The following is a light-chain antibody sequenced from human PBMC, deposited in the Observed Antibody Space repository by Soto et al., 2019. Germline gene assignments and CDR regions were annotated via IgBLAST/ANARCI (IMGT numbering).Light chain of an antibody. V-gene: IGKV3-20*01. CDR3: QQYGSAPNT. CDR2: GAS. Sequence: EIVLTQSPGTLSLSPGERATLSCRASQSVSSSYLAWYQQKPGQAPRLLIYGASSTATGIPDRFSGRGSGKDFTLTISRLEPEELGVYYCQQYGSAPNTFGQVTKLEIK. J-gene: IGKJ2*01. CDR1: QSVSSSY.